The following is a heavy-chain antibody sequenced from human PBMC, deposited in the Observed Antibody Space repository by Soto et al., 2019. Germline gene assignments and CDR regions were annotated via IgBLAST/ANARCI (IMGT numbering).Heavy chain of an antibody. Sequence: QVQLVESGGGLVKPGGSLRLSCAASGFTFSDYYMSWIRQAPGKGLEWVSYISSSSSYTNYADSVKGRFTISRDNAKNSLYLQMNSLRAEDTAVYYCARGPRIVGATKTYYFDYWGQGTLVTVSS. V-gene: IGHV3-11*06. CDR3: ARGPRIVGATKTYYFDY. J-gene: IGHJ4*02. CDR1: GFTFSDYY. CDR2: ISSSSSYT. D-gene: IGHD1-26*01.